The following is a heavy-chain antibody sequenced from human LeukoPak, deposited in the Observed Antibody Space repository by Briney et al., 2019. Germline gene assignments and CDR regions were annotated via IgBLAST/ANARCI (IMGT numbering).Heavy chain of an antibody. CDR2: MNPNSGNT. CDR1: GYTFTSYG. D-gene: IGHD3-3*01. J-gene: IGHJ4*02. V-gene: IGHV1-8*02. CDR3: ARGRDFWSGYFDY. Sequence: GASVKVSCKASGYTFTSYGISWVRQATGQGLEWMGWMNPNSGNTGYAQKFQGRVTMTRNTSISTAYMELSSLRSEDTAVYYCARGRDFWSGYFDYWGQGTLVTVSS.